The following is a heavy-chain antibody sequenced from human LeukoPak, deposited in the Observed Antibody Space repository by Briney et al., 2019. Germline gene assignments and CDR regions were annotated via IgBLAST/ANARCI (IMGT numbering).Heavy chain of an antibody. J-gene: IGHJ3*02. V-gene: IGHV4-59*01. CDR3: ARTPGDDFWSGHFGAFDI. Sequence: SETLSLTCTVSGGSISSYYWSWIRQPPGKGLEWIGYIYYSGSTNYNPSLKSRVTISVDTSKNQFSLKLSSVTAADTAVYYCARTPGDDFWSGHFGAFDIWGQGTMVTVSS. CDR2: IYYSGST. D-gene: IGHD3-3*01. CDR1: GGSISSYY.